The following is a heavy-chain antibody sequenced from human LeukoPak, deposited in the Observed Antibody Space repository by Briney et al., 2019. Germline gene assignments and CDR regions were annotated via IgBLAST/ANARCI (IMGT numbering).Heavy chain of an antibody. Sequence: PGGSLRLSCAASGFTFRNYAMSWVRQAPGKGLEWVSGITGSAHITYHAGSVKGRFPISRDNSNNTLYLQMNSLRAEDTAVYYCAKAGSGWYGDSPSESWGQGILVTVSS. V-gene: IGHV3-23*01. CDR2: ITGSAHIT. CDR3: AKAGSGWYGDSPSES. CDR1: GFTFRNYA. D-gene: IGHD6-19*01. J-gene: IGHJ5*02.